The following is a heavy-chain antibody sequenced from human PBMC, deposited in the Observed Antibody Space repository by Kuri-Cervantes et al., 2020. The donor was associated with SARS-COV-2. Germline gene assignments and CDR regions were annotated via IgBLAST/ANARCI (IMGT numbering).Heavy chain of an antibody. CDR1: GFTFSSYS. J-gene: IGHJ3*02. CDR2: ISSSSSYI. Sequence: GGSLRLSCAASGFTFSSYSMNWVRQAPGKGLEWVSSISSSSSYIYYADSVKGRFTISRDNAKNSLYLQMNSLRAEDTALYYCAKEVWFGEVLGAFDIWGQGTMVTVSS. D-gene: IGHD3-10*01. CDR3: AKEVWFGEVLGAFDI. V-gene: IGHV3-21*04.